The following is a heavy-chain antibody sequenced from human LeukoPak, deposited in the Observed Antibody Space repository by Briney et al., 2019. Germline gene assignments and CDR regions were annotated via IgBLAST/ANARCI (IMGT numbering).Heavy chain of an antibody. CDR2: IHHSGTT. D-gene: IGHD1-26*01. CDR1: AGSIDRFY. Sequence: PSETLSLTCTVSAGSIDRFYWNWVRQSPMMGLEWIGYIHHSGTTKHNPSLQSRVTMSMDTSKNQVSLKLTSATAADSAVYYCATNTGSYFAWFDYWGQGNLVTVSS. CDR3: ATNTGSYFAWFDY. J-gene: IGHJ4*02. V-gene: IGHV4-59*03.